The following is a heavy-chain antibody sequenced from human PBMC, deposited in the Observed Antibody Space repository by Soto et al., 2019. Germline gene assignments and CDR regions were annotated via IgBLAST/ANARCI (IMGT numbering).Heavy chain of an antibody. CDR2: IGSGGGDT. J-gene: IGHJ4*02. D-gene: IGHD1-26*01. V-gene: IGHV3-23*01. CDR3: AKYRGVGPSRTFDD. Sequence: EVQLLESGGGLVQPGGSLRLSCAASGFTFKNYAMTWVRQAPGKGLEWVSVIGSGGGDTHHADSVKGRFTVSRDNSKNTLFLQMNSLRVEDTATYYCAKYRGVGPSRTFDDWGQGTLVTVS. CDR1: GFTFKNYA.